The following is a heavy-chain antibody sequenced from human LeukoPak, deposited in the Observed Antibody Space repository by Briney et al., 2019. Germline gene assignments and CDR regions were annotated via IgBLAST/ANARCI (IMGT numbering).Heavy chain of an antibody. CDR2: INWNGGST. D-gene: IGHD3-22*01. CDR3: ARVGDSSGYYTSGFDY. CDR1: GFTFDDYG. V-gene: IGHV3-20*04. Sequence: GGSLRLSCAASGFTFDDYGMSWVRQAPGKGLEWVSGINWNGGSTGYADSVKGRFTISRDNAKNSLYLQMNSLRAEDTASYYCARVGDSSGYYTSGFDYWGQGTLVTVSS. J-gene: IGHJ4*02.